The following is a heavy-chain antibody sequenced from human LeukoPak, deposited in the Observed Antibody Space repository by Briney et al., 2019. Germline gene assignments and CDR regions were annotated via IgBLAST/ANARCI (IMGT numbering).Heavy chain of an antibody. V-gene: IGHV3-11*04. CDR3: AREGQWRSFDI. D-gene: IGHD6-19*01. CDR1: GFNFSDYY. Sequence: GGSLRLSCEASGFNFSDYYVSWIRQAPGKGLEWLSYISTSSNTIYYAESVKGRFTISRDNAKNSLYLQMNSLRAEDTAVYYCAREGQWRSFDIWGQGTMVTVSS. J-gene: IGHJ3*02. CDR2: ISTSSNTI.